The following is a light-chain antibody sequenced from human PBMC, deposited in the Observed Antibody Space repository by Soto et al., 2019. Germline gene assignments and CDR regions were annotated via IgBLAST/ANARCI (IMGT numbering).Light chain of an antibody. Sequence: EIVLTQSPGTLSLSPGERATLSCRASESVSRSYLGWYQQKPGQAPRLLIYGASSRATGIPDRFSGSGSGTDFTLTISRLEPEDFAVYYCQQYGSSPGTFGQGTKVDI. J-gene: IGKJ1*01. CDR1: ESVSRSY. CDR2: GAS. V-gene: IGKV3-20*01. CDR3: QQYGSSPGT.